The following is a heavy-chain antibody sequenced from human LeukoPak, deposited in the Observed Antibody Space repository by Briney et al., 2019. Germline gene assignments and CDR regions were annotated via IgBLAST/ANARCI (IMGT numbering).Heavy chain of an antibody. V-gene: IGHV6-1*01. Sequence: SQTLSLTCAISGDSVSSNSAAWNWIRQSPSRGLEWLGRTYYRSKWYNDYAVSVKSRITINPDTSKNQFSLRLNSVTPEDTAVYYCARFYGSASNVPYYYYGMDVWGKGTTVTVSS. J-gene: IGHJ6*04. CDR3: ARFYGSASNVPYYYYGMDV. CDR1: GDSVSSNSAA. CDR2: TYYRSKWYN. D-gene: IGHD3-10*01.